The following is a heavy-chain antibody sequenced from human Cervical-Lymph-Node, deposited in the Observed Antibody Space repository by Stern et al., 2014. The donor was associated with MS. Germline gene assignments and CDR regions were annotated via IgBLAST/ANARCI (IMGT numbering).Heavy chain of an antibody. J-gene: IGHJ4*02. V-gene: IGHV2-70*01. Sequence: QVTLRESGPALVRPAQTLTLTCTFSGFSLSTSGVCVSWIRQPPGKALEWLALVDWDDRKFYSTSLKTRLTISTDTSRNQVVLIMTNMAPVDTATFYCARMNYSDTSGFYFFDYWGQGTLVTVSS. CDR2: VDWDDRK. CDR3: ARMNYSDTSGFYFFDY. CDR1: GFSLSTSGVC. D-gene: IGHD3-22*01.